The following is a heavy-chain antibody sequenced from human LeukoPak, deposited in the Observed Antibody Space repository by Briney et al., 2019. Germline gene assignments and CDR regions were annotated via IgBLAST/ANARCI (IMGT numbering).Heavy chain of an antibody. CDR3: AREPRNYYDSSGYYEDAFDI. D-gene: IGHD3-22*01. J-gene: IGHJ3*02. Sequence: SVKVSCKASGGTFSSYAISWVRQAPGQGLEWMGGIIPIFGTANYAQKFQGRVTITTDESTSTAYMELSSLRAEDTAVYYCAREPRNYYDSSGYYEDAFDIWGQGTMVTVSS. CDR2: IIPIFGTA. CDR1: GGTFSSYA. V-gene: IGHV1-69*05.